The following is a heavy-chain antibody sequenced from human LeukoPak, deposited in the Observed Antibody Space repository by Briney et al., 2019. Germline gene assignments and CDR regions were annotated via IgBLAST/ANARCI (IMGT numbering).Heavy chain of an antibody. J-gene: IGHJ4*02. CDR1: GFTFNSYS. Sequence: GGSLRLSCAASGFTFNSYSMNWVRQAPGKGLEWVSSISSGSSYIFYADSVKGRFTISRDNAKNSLFLQMNSLRDEDTAVYYCASGPLGWSDYWGQGALVTVSS. CDR3: ASGPLGWSDY. V-gene: IGHV3-21*01. D-gene: IGHD2-21*01. CDR2: ISSGSSYI.